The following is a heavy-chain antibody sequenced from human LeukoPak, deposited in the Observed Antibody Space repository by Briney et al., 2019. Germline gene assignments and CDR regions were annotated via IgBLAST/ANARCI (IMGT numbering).Heavy chain of an antibody. CDR1: GGSISSYY. D-gene: IGHD3-10*01. V-gene: IGHV4-4*07. J-gene: IGHJ5*02. Sequence: SETLSLTCTVSGGSISSYYWSWIRQPAGKGLEWIGRIYTSGSTNYNPSLKSRVTMSVDTSKNQFSLKLSSVTAADTAVYYCARESHGSGSYYWFDPWGQGTLVAVSS. CDR2: IYTSGST. CDR3: ARESHGSGSYYWFDP.